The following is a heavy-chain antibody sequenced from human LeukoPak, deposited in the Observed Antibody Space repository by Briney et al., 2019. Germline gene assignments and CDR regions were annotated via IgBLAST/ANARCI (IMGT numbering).Heavy chain of an antibody. Sequence: SQTLSLTCTVSGGSISSDGYYWSWIRQHPGRGLEWIGYIYYSGSTYYNPSLKSRLTISLDTSKNHLSLKLTSVTAADTAVYYCARVKTGNFYYYGMDVWGQGTTVTASS. CDR3: ARVKTGNFYYYGMDV. CDR1: GGSISSDGYY. J-gene: IGHJ6*02. D-gene: IGHD3-9*01. CDR2: IYYSGST. V-gene: IGHV4-31*03.